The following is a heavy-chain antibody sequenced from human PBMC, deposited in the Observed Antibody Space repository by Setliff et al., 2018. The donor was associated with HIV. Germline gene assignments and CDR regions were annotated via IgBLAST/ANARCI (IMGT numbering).Heavy chain of an antibody. CDR2: IYTSGST. Sequence: SETLSLTCAVYGRSFSGYYWNWIRQPPGKGLEWIGYIYTSGSTNYNPSLKSRVTISVDTSKNQFTLKPSSVTAADTAVYYCARGLSFYDPGGFDYWGQGTLVTVSS. V-gene: IGHV4-4*09. CDR3: ARGLSFYDPGGFDY. D-gene: IGHD3-22*01. CDR1: GRSFSGYY. J-gene: IGHJ4*02.